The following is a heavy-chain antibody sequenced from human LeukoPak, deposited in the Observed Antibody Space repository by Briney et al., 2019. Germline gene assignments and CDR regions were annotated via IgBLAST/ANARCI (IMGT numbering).Heavy chain of an antibody. V-gene: IGHV4-38-2*02. CDR2: ISHSGYT. D-gene: IGHD5-24*01. CDR1: AYSISTGYY. CDR3: ARVDGYNQAAY. J-gene: IGHJ4*02. Sequence: PSETLSLTCTVSAYSISTGYYWVWIRQSPGKGLEWIAGISHSGYTYYSPSLKSRVTISADTSKNQFSLNLSSMTAADTAVYYCARVDGYNQAAYWGQGTLVAVSS.